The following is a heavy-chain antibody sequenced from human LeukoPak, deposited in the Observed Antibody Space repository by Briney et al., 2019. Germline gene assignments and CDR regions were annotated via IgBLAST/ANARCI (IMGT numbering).Heavy chain of an antibody. J-gene: IGHJ4*02. D-gene: IGHD6-19*01. Sequence: ASVKVSCKASGYTFTNYYLHWVRQAPGQGLDLMGIINPRDGTTTYAQKFRGRLTMTRDTSTVYMELSSLRSGDTAVYYCARGISVGVHDYWGQGTLVSVSS. CDR1: GYTFTNYY. V-gene: IGHV1-46*01. CDR2: INPRDGTT. CDR3: ARGISVGVHDY.